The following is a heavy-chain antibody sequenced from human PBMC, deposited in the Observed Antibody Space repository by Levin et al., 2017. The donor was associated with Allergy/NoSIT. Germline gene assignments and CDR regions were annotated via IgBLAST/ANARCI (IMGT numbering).Heavy chain of an antibody. D-gene: IGHD3-3*02. CDR3: VRDGTAYISSQDCDY. CDR1: GFNFENYA. V-gene: IGHV3-9*01. J-gene: IGHJ4*02. CDR2: ISWNGASI. Sequence: SCAASGFNFENYAMHWVRQGPGKGLEWVSGISWNGASIAYADSVKGRFTIARDNAKTSLYLQMNSLRAEDTAFSYCVRDGTAYISSQDCDYWGQGTLVTVSS.